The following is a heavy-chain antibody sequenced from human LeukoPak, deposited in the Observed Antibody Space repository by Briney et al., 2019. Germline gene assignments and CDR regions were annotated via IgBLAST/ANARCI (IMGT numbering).Heavy chain of an antibody. CDR1: GFTFSSYS. D-gene: IGHD3-22*01. V-gene: IGHV3-21*03. J-gene: IGHJ4*02. CDR2: ISSSSSYI. CDR3: AKDRPNYYESNGHYYRQNGDY. Sequence: GGSLRLSCAASGFTFSSYSMNWVRQAPGKGLEWVSSISSSSSYIYYADSVKGRFTISRDNAKNTLYLQMNSLRAEDTAIYYCAKDRPNYYESNGHYYRQNGDYWGQGTLVTVSS.